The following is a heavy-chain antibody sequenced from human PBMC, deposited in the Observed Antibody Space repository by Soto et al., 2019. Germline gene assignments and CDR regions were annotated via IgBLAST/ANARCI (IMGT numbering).Heavy chain of an antibody. D-gene: IGHD6-13*01. V-gene: IGHV3-7*01. CDR1: GFTFSSYW. CDR3: ARVSDSSSRYPLDY. CDR2: IKQDGSEK. J-gene: IGHJ4*02. Sequence: GGSLRLSCAASGFTFSSYWMSWVRQAPGKGLEWVANIKQDGSEKYYVDSVKGRFTISRDNAKSSLYLQMNSLRAEDTAVYYCARVSDSSSRYPLDYWGQGTLVTVSS.